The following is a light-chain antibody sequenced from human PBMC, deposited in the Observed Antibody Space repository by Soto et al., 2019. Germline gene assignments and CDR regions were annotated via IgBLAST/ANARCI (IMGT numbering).Light chain of an antibody. CDR2: DAS. Sequence: DSQMTQSPSTLSASLGDRVTITCRASQSISTWLAWYQQKPGKAPKLLIYDASSLESGVPSRFSGSGSGTEFTLTISSLQPEDFASYYCQQYNSYSTFGQGTKVDIK. CDR3: QQYNSYST. V-gene: IGKV1-5*01. CDR1: QSISTW. J-gene: IGKJ1*01.